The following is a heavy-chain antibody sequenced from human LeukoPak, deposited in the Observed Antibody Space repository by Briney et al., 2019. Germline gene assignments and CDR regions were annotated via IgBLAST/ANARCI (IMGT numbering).Heavy chain of an antibody. J-gene: IGHJ4*02. CDR2: IWNDGSSK. D-gene: IGHD3-16*01. V-gene: IGHV3-33*06. Sequence: GGSLRLSCAASGFTFRTYGMHWVRQAPGKGLEWVAAIWNDGSSKHYGDSVKGRFTISRDNSKNTVYLQMNSLRVEDTAVYYCAKVLGGTGYFDYWGQGTLVTASS. CDR3: AKVLGGTGYFDY. CDR1: GFTFRTYG.